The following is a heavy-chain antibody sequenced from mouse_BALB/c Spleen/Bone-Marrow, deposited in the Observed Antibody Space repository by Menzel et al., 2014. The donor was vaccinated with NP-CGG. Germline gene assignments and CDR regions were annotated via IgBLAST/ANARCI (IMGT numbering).Heavy chain of an antibody. V-gene: IGHV1-54*03. CDR1: GYAFTNYL. CDR3: ARCLTGTSALDF. Sequence: LVESGAELVRPGPSVKVSCKASGYAFTNYLIEWVKQRPGQGLEWIGVINPGSGGTNYNEKFRGKATLTADKSSSTAYMQLSSLTSDDSAVYFCARCLTGTSALDFWGQGTSVTVSS. J-gene: IGHJ4*01. D-gene: IGHD4-1*01. CDR2: INPGSGGT.